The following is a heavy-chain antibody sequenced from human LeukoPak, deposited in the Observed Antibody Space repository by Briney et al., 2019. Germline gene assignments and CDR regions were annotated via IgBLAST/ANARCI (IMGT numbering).Heavy chain of an antibody. Sequence: PSETLSLTCAVYGRSFSGYYWSWIRQPPGKGLEWIGEINHSGSTNYNPSLKSRVTISVDTSKNQFSLKLSSVTAADTAVYYCARGRRHIMYYYYYMDVWGKGTTVTVSS. CDR2: INHSGST. CDR1: GRSFSGYY. V-gene: IGHV4-34*01. J-gene: IGHJ6*03. CDR3: ARGRRHIMYYYYYMDV.